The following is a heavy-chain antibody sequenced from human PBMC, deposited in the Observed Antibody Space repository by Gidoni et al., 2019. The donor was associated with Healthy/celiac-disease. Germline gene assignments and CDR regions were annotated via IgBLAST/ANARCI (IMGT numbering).Heavy chain of an antibody. CDR2: ISGSGGST. J-gene: IGHJ4*02. CDR1: GFTFSSYA. CDR3: AKEKTGGGHLAAPLVRGVISPTSSYDY. Sequence: EVQLLESGGGLVQPGGSLRLSCAASGFTFSSYAMSWVRQAPGKGLEWVSAISGSGGSTYYADSVKGRFTISRDNSKNTLYLQMNSLRAEDTAVYYCAKEKTGGGHLAAPLVRGVISPTSSYDYWGQGTLVTVSS. D-gene: IGHD3-10*01. V-gene: IGHV3-23*01.